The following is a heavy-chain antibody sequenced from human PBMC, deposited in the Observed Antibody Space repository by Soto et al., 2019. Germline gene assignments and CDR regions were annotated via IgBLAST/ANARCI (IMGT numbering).Heavy chain of an antibody. CDR2: ISYDGSNK. V-gene: IGHV3-30-3*01. J-gene: IGHJ4*02. D-gene: IGHD2-15*01. Sequence: QVQLVESGGGVVQPGRSLRLSCAASGFTFSSYAMHWVRQAPGKGLEWVAVISYDGSNKYYADSVKGRFTIFRDNSKNTLYLQMNSLRAEDTAVYYCAGSSWAIVVVVAGAPDYWGQGTLVTVSS. CDR1: GFTFSSYA. CDR3: AGSSWAIVVVVAGAPDY.